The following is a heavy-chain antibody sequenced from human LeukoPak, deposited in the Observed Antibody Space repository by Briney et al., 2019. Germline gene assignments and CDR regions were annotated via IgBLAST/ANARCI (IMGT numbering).Heavy chain of an antibody. CDR2: IIPIFGTA. V-gene: IGHV1-69*01. J-gene: IGHJ4*02. CDR1: GGTFSSYA. D-gene: IGHD6-19*01. Sequence: SVKVSCKASGGTFSSYAISWVRQAPGQGLEWMGGIIPIFGTANYAQKFQGRVTITADESTSTAYMELSSLRSEDTAVYYCARDKRIAVAGMKYYFDYWGQGTLVTVPS. CDR3: ARDKRIAVAGMKYYFDY.